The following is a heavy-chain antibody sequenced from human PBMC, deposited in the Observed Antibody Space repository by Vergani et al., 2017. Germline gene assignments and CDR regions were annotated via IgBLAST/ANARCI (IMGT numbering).Heavy chain of an antibody. J-gene: IGHJ4*02. Sequence: QVQLVESGGGVVQTGRSLRLSCAASGFTFSSYGMHWVRQAPGKGLEWVAVITDDGSNKYYADSVKGRFTISRDNSKNTLYLQMNSLRAEDTAVYYCAKDRSRPGTTSHFDYWGQGTLVTVSS. CDR3: AKDRSRPGTTSHFDY. V-gene: IGHV3-30*18. CDR1: GFTFSSYG. CDR2: ITDDGSNK. D-gene: IGHD1-1*01.